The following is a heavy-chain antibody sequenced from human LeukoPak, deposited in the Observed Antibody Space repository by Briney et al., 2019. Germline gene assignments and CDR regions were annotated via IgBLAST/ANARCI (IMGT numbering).Heavy chain of an antibody. CDR2: ISGSGDTT. J-gene: IGHJ3*02. V-gene: IGHV3-23*01. Sequence: GGSLRLSCAGSGFIFSTYAMTWVRQAPGKGLEWVSGISGSGDTTYYAGSVKGRFTISRDNSKNTLYLQMSSLRAEDTAVYYCAKGVGQDAFDIWGQGTMVTVSS. CDR3: AKGVGQDAFDI. D-gene: IGHD1-26*01. CDR1: GFIFSTYA.